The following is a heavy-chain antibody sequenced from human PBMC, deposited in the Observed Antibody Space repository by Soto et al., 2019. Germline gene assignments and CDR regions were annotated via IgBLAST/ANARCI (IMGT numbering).Heavy chain of an antibody. D-gene: IGHD3-10*01. Sequence: SETLSLTCTVSGGSISSYYWSWIRQPPGKGLEWIGYIYYSGSTNYNPSLKSRVTISVDTSKNQFSLKLSSVTAADTAVYYGARGGEWPFDYWGQGTLVTVSS. CDR1: GGSISSYY. J-gene: IGHJ4*02. V-gene: IGHV4-59*01. CDR3: ARGGEWPFDY. CDR2: IYYSGST.